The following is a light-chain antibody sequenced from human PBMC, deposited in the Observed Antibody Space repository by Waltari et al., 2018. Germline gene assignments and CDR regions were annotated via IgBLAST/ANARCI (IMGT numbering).Light chain of an antibody. J-gene: IGKJ4*01. Sequence: DVVMTQSPLSLPVTLGQPASISCRSSQSLVYRDGNTYLNWFQQRPGQSPMRLIYKVSNRDSGVPDRFSGSGSGTDFTLKISRVEAEDVGVYYCMQGTHWPPAFGGGTKVEIK. V-gene: IGKV2-30*01. CDR2: KVS. CDR3: MQGTHWPPA. CDR1: QSLVYRDGNTY.